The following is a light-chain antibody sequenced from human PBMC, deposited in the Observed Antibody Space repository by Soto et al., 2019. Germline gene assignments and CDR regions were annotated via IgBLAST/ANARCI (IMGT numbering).Light chain of an antibody. CDR2: TNN. J-gene: IGLJ1*01. CDR3: AAWDDILNVYV. CDR1: SPNIGAGYD. Sequence: QSVLTPPPSVSGAPGQRVTISCTVISPNIGAGYDVHWYLQVPGTAPKLLINTNNQRPSPSGVSYRFSGSKSGTSASLAISGLQSEDEADYYCAAWDDILNVYVFGTGTKVNV. V-gene: IGLV1-40*01.